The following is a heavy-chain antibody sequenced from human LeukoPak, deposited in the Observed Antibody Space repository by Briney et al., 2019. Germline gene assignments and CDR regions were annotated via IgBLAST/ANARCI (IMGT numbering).Heavy chain of an antibody. CDR3: ARADYSHRYYYYMDV. J-gene: IGHJ6*03. Sequence: KPSETLSLTCTVSGASISSYYWNWVRQPPGKGLEWIGSVYYTGSPNYNPSLKSRVTISVDTSKNQFSLKLSSVTAADTAVYYCARADYSHRYYYYMDVWGKGTTVTVSS. D-gene: IGHD4-11*01. V-gene: IGHV4-59*01. CDR1: GASISSYY. CDR2: VYYTGSP.